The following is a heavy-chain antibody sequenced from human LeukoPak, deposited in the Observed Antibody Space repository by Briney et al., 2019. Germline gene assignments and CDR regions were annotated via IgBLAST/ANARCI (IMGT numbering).Heavy chain of an antibody. J-gene: IGHJ2*01. CDR2: LYSGDST. V-gene: IGHV3-53*01. CDR3: ARIGDHYHLFPHL. CDR1: GFTVSTYY. D-gene: IGHD3-10*01. Sequence: PGGSLRLSCAASGFTVSTYYMNWVRQAPGKGLEWVSILYSGDSTYYADSVKGRFIVSRDNSKNTLYLQMSGLRAEDTAVYYCARIGDHYHLFPHLWGRGPLVTVSS.